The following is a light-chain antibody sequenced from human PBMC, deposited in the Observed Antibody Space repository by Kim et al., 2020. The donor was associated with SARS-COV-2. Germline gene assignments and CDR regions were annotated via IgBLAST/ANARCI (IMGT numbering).Light chain of an antibody. V-gene: IGKV1-13*02. J-gene: IGKJ5*01. Sequence: AIQLTQSPSSLSASVGDGVTITCRASQAISSGLAWYQQKPGKAPNLLIFDASTLESGVPSRFSGSGSGTDFTLTINSLQPEDFATYNCQQFNSYPISFGQGTRLEIK. CDR2: DAS. CDR3: QQFNSYPIS. CDR1: QAISSG.